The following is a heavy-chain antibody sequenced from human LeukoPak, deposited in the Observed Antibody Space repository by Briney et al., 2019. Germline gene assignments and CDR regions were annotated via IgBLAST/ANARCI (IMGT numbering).Heavy chain of an antibody. CDR2: VSDSGGST. Sequence: QPGGSLRLSCAASGFTFSSYAMSWVRRAPGKGLKWVSAVSDSGGSTYYADSVKGRFTISRDNSRDTLYLKMNNLRAEDTAIYYCASQKEKFYDSSGNYWSQGTLVTVSS. CDR3: ASQKEKFYDSSGNY. CDR1: GFTFSSYA. J-gene: IGHJ4*02. V-gene: IGHV3-23*01. D-gene: IGHD3-22*01.